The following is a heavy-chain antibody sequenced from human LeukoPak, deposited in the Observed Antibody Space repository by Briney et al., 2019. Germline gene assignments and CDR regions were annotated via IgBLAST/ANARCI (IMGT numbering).Heavy chain of an antibody. CDR1: GFTFDDYA. CDR3: AKDSSSSSQDWYFDL. Sequence: SGRSLRLSCAASGFTFDDYAMHWVRQAPGKGLEWVSGISWNSGSIGYADSVKGRFTISRDNAKNSLYLQMYSLRAEDTALYYCAKDSSSSSQDWYFDLWGRGTLVTVSS. D-gene: IGHD6-6*01. CDR2: ISWNSGSI. J-gene: IGHJ2*01. V-gene: IGHV3-9*01.